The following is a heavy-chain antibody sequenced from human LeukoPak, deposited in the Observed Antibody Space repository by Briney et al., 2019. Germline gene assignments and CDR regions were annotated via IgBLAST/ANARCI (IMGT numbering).Heavy chain of an antibody. CDR1: GGSISSGGYY. CDR2: IYYSGST. CDR3: ARIVGATTVHPYFDY. J-gene: IGHJ4*02. V-gene: IGHV4-31*03. D-gene: IGHD1-26*01. Sequence: PSQTLSLTCTVSGGSISSGGYYWSWIRQHPGKGLEWIGYIYYSGSTYYNPSLKSRVTISVDTSKNQFSLKLSSVTAADTAVYNCARIVGATTVHPYFDYWGQGTLVTVSS.